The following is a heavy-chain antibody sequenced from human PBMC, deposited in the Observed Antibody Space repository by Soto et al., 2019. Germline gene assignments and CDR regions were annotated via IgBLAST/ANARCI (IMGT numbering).Heavy chain of an antibody. J-gene: IGHJ6*02. D-gene: IGHD6-13*01. Sequence: QVQLAQSGAEVKKPGSSVKVSCKASGGTFSSYAISWVRQAPGQGLEWMGGIIPIFGTANYAQKFQGRVTITADESRSTAYMELSSLRSEDTAVYYCARGGYSSSWYRYYGMDVWGQGTTVTVSS. V-gene: IGHV1-69*01. CDR1: GGTFSSYA. CDR3: ARGGYSSSWYRYYGMDV. CDR2: IIPIFGTA.